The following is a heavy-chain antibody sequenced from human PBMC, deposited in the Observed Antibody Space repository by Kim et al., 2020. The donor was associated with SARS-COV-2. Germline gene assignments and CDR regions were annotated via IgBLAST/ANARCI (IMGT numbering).Heavy chain of an antibody. J-gene: IGHJ5*02. V-gene: IGHV3-23*01. CDR2: ISGSGGST. D-gene: IGHD3-10*01. CDR3: AKEPPPYASYYGNWFDP. CDR1: GFTFSSYA. Sequence: GGSLRLSCAASGFTFSSYAMSWVRQAPGKGLEWVSAISGSGGSTYYADSVKGRFTISRDNSKNTLYLQMNSLRAEDTAVYYCAKEPPPYASYYGNWFDPWGQGTLVTVSS.